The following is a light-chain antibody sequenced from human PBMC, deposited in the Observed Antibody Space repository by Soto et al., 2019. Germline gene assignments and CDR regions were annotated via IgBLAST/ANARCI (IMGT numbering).Light chain of an antibody. J-gene: IGKJ1*01. CDR3: QQSYSVPWT. CDR2: AAS. V-gene: IGKV1-39*01. CDR1: QGISTY. Sequence: DIQMTQSPSSLSASVGDRVTITCRASQGISTYLNWYQQKPGKAPKLLIYAASSLQSGVSSRISGSGSGTEFTLTISSLQPEDFATYFCQQSYSVPWTFGQGTKVDIK.